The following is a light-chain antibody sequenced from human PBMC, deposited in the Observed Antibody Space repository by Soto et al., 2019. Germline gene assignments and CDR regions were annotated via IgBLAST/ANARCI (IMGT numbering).Light chain of an antibody. CDR1: SSNIGARFD. Sequence: QSVLTQPPSVSGAPGQSVTISCTGSSSNIGARFDVHWYRHLPGTAPKLLISVNTNGPSGVADRFSGSRSGTSASLAIAGLRAEDEADYYCQSYDSSLAGFVFGTGTKVTVL. V-gene: IGLV1-40*01. CDR3: QSYDSSLAGFV. CDR2: VNT. J-gene: IGLJ1*01.